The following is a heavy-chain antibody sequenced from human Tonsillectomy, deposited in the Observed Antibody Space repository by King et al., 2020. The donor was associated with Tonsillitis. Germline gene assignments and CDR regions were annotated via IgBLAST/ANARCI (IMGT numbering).Heavy chain of an antibody. Sequence: VQLVESGAEVKKPGSSVKVSCTASGYTFTSYAFSWVRQAPGQGLEWMGWINVYNGNTICAQQLQGRVTMTTNTSASTASMELKSLRSDDTAVYYCAGEGWASGTSAFDYWGQGTLVTVSS. D-gene: IGHD6-13*01. J-gene: IGHJ4*02. CDR3: AGEGWASGTSAFDY. V-gene: IGHV1-18*01. CDR2: INVYNGNT. CDR1: GYTFTSYA.